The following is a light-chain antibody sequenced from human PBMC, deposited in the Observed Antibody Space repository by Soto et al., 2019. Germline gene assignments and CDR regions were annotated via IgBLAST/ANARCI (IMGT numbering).Light chain of an antibody. CDR1: QSISSN. V-gene: IGKV3-15*01. CDR3: QQHNNLPIT. Sequence: IVMTQSPATLSVSPGERATLSCRASQSISSNLAWYQQKPGQAPRLRMYGISTRATGIPARFSGSGAGTEFTLTISSLQSEDFAIFYCQQHNNLPITFGGGNMVEIK. J-gene: IGKJ4*01. CDR2: GIS.